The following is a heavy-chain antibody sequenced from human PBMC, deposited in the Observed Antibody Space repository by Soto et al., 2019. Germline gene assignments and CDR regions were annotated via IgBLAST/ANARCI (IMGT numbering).Heavy chain of an antibody. CDR1: GYSFTSYW. V-gene: IGHV5-51*01. D-gene: IGHD3-10*01. J-gene: IGHJ4*02. Sequence: GESLKISCKGSGYSFTSYWIGWVRQMPGKGLEWMGIIYPGDSDTRYSPSFQGQVTISADKSISTAYLQWSSLKASDTAMYYCARGPIWFGEAGYFDYWGQGTLVTVSS. CDR3: ARGPIWFGEAGYFDY. CDR2: IYPGDSDT.